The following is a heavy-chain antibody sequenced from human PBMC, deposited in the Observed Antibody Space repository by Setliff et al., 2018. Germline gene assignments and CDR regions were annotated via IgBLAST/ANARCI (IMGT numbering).Heavy chain of an antibody. CDR3: ARGRDGYNANAYEI. CDR1: GVAFSRYA. Sequence: ASVKVSCKASGVAFSRYALTWVRQAPGQGLEWMGRIIPVIDTTDYAENFQGRVTFTADESTKTAYMDLRSLRSEDTAIYYCARGRDGYNANAYEIWGQGTMVTVSS. J-gene: IGHJ3*02. D-gene: IGHD5-12*01. CDR2: IIPVIDTT. V-gene: IGHV1-69*11.